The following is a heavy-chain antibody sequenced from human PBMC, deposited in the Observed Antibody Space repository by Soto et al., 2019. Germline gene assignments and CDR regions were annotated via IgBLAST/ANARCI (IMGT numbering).Heavy chain of an antibody. CDR1: GGTYSSYA. D-gene: IGHD3-22*01. J-gene: IGHJ5*02. Sequence: GTSAKVSCKASGGTYSSYAISWVRQAPGQGLEWMGGIIPIFGTANYAQKFQGRVTITADESTSTAYMELSSLRSQDTAVYYCARPTRYYYDSSGQSAWFDLWGQGTLVTVSS. V-gene: IGHV1-69*13. CDR2: IIPIFGTA. CDR3: ARPTRYYYDSSGQSAWFDL.